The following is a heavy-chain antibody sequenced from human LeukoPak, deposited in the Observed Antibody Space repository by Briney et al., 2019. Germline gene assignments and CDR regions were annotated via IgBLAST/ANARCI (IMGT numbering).Heavy chain of an antibody. D-gene: IGHD2-21*02. CDR2: ISAYNGNT. CDR1: GYTFTSYG. CDR3: ARDRPDCGGDCYYYYYYGMDV. J-gene: IGHJ6*02. Sequence: ASVKVSCKASGYTFTSYGISWVRQAPGQGLEWMGWISAYNGNTNYAQKLQGRVTMTTDTSTSTAYMELRSLRSDDTAVYYCARDRPDCGGDCYYYYYYGMDVWGQGTTVTVSS. V-gene: IGHV1-18*01.